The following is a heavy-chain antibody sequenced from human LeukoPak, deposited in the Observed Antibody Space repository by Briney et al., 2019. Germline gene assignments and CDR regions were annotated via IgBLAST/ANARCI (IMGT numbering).Heavy chain of an antibody. CDR3: AKDIYGDYGGLDY. J-gene: IGHJ4*02. D-gene: IGHD4-17*01. CDR1: GLTFSTYA. Sequence: PGGSLRLSCAASGLTFSTYAMNWVRQAPGKGLEWVSTIINSGGSTYYADSVKGRFTISRDNSKNTLYLQMNSLRAEDTAVYYCAKDIYGDYGGLDYWGQGTLVTVSS. CDR2: IINSGGST. V-gene: IGHV3-23*01.